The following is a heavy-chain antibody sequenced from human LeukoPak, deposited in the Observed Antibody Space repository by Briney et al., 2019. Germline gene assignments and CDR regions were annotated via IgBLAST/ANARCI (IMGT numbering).Heavy chain of an antibody. CDR2: IYWDDDK. V-gene: IGHV2-5*02. J-gene: IGHJ3*02. D-gene: IGHD3-22*01. Sequence: SGPTLVKPTQTLTLTCTFSGFSLSTSGVGVGWIRQPPGKVLEWLALIYWDDDKRYSPSLKSRLTITKDTSKNQVVLTMTNMDPVDTATYYCAHRRSMIVVGDAFDIWGQGTMVTVSS. CDR3: AHRRSMIVVGDAFDI. CDR1: GFSLSTSGVG.